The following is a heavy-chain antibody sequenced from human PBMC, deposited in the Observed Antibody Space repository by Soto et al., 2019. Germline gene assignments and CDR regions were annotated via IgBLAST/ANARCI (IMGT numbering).Heavy chain of an antibody. J-gene: IGHJ4*02. CDR1: GFSLSTSGVG. CDR2: IYWDDDK. V-gene: IGHV2-5*02. D-gene: IGHD6-6*01. CDR3: AHSPYSRSSYYFDY. Sequence: QITLKESGPTLVKPTQTLTLTCTFSGFSLSTSGVGVGWIRQPPGKALEWLALIYWDDDKRDSPFLKSRITIAKDPSKNQVVLTMTNMDPVDTATYYCAHSPYSRSSYYFDYWGQGTLVTVSS.